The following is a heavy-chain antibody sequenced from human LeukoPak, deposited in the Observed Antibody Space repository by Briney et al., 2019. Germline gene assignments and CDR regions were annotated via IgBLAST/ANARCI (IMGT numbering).Heavy chain of an antibody. Sequence: PGGSLRLSCAASGCTFSSYAMSWVRQAPGKGLEWVSVISGSGGSTYYADSVKGRFTISRDNSKNTLYLQMNSLRAEDTAIYYCAKGHSSGYYFFDYWGQGTLVTVSS. J-gene: IGHJ4*02. CDR2: ISGSGGST. CDR3: AKGHSSGYYFFDY. CDR1: GCTFSSYA. V-gene: IGHV3-23*01. D-gene: IGHD3-22*01.